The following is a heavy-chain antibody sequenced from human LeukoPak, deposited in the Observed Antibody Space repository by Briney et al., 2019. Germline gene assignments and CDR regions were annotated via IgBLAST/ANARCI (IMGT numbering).Heavy chain of an antibody. J-gene: IGHJ3*02. Sequence: SQTLSLTCAISGDSVSSNSAAWNWIRQSPSRGLEWLGRTYYRSKWYNDYAVSVKSRITINPDTSKNQFSLQLNSMTPEDMAVYYCARAGVVTAIPPDAFDIWGQGTVVTVSS. D-gene: IGHD2-21*02. CDR2: TYYRSKWYN. V-gene: IGHV6-1*01. CDR1: GDSVSSNSAA. CDR3: ARAGVVTAIPPDAFDI.